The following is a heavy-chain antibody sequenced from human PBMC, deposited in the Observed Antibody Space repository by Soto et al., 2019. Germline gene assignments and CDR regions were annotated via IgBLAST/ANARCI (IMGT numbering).Heavy chain of an antibody. CDR2: ISSSSSTI. D-gene: IGHD4-4*01. Sequence: EVQLVESGGGLVQPGGSLRLSCAASGFTFSIYTMNWVRQAPGKGLEWVSYISSSSSTIYYADSVRGRFTISRDNAKNSLYLQMNSLRDEDTAVYYCARESKDYYGMDVWVQGTTVTVSS. CDR3: ARESKDYYGMDV. J-gene: IGHJ6*02. V-gene: IGHV3-48*02. CDR1: GFTFSIYT.